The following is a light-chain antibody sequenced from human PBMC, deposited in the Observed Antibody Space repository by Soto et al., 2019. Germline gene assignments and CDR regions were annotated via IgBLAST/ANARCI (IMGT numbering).Light chain of an antibody. CDR3: QQYGSSPLT. CDR1: QSVSSY. CDR2: GAS. V-gene: IGKV3-20*01. J-gene: IGKJ4*01. Sequence: EIVLTQSPATLSLSPGERATPYCRASQSVSSYLAWYQQKPGQAPRLLIYGASSRATGIPGRFSGSGSGTDFTLTISRLEPEDFAVYYCQQYGSSPLTFGGGTKVDIK.